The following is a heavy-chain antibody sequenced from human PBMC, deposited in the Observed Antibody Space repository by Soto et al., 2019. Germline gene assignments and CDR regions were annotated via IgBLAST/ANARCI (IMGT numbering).Heavy chain of an antibody. CDR2: ISGSGGST. Sequence: QPGGSLRLSCAASGFTFSSYAMSWVRQAPGKGLEWVSAISGSGGSTYYADSVKGRFTISRDNSKNTLYLQMNSLRAEDTAVYYCAKGREYSSSWYSDYWGQGPLVTVYS. D-gene: IGHD6-13*01. J-gene: IGHJ4*02. CDR3: AKGREYSSSWYSDY. V-gene: IGHV3-23*01. CDR1: GFTFSSYA.